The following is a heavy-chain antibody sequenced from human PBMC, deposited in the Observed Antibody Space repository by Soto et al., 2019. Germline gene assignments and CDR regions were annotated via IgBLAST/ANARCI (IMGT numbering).Heavy chain of an antibody. CDR3: ASSITIFESLCFFDY. V-gene: IGHV1-18*01. Sequence: ASVKVSCKASGYTFSSYGISWVRQAPGQGLEWMGWISAYNGNTNYAQKLQGRVTMTTDTSTSTAYMELRSLRSDDTAVYYCASSITIFESLCFFDYWGQGTLVTVSS. CDR1: GYTFSSYG. J-gene: IGHJ4*02. CDR2: ISAYNGNT. D-gene: IGHD3-3*01.